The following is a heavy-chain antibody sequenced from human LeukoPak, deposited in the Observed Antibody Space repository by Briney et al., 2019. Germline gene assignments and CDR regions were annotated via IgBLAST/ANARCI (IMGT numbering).Heavy chain of an antibody. D-gene: IGHD3-3*01. CDR3: ARDLDDFWSGYYSSSFDY. CDR2: INTDGSST. CDR1: GFTFSSYW. Sequence: GGSLRLPCAASGFTFSSYWMHWVRQAPGKGLVWVSRINTDGSSTSYADSVKGRFTISRDNAKNTLYLQMNSLRAEDTAVYYCARDLDDFWSGYYSSSFDYWGQGTLVTVSS. V-gene: IGHV3-74*01. J-gene: IGHJ4*02.